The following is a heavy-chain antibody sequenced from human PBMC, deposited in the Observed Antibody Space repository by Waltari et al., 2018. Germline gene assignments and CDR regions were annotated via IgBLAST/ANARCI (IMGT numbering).Heavy chain of an antibody. J-gene: IGHJ5*02. CDR2: IKQDGSEK. CDR3: ASGFRTGSSYYGNYFDP. Sequence: EVQLVESGGGWLQPGGSLSLSCTASGFTFTRYWLVWLRTAPGKGLEWVANIKQDGSEKYYVDSVKGRFTISRDNAKNALYLQMSSLRAEDTAVYYCASGFRTGSSYYGNYFDPWGQGTLVTVSS. V-gene: IGHV3-7*01. CDR1: GFTFTRYW. D-gene: IGHD2-2*03.